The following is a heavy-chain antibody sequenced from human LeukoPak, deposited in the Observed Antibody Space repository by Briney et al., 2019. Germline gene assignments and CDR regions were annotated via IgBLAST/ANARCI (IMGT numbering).Heavy chain of an antibody. D-gene: IGHD2-2*01. CDR1: GGSFSGYY. CDR3: ARVVVPAAIRYYYYGMDV. Sequence: PSETLSLTCAVYGGSFSGYYWSWIRQPPGKGLEWIGEINHSGSTNYNPSLKSRVTISVDTSKNQFSLKLSSVTAADTAVYYCARVVVPAAIRYYYYGMDVWGQGTTVTVSS. J-gene: IGHJ6*02. V-gene: IGHV4-34*01. CDR2: INHSGST.